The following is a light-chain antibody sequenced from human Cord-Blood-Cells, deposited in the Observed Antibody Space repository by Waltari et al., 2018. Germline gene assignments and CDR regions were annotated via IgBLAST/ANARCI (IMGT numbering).Light chain of an antibody. CDR3: CSYAGSSTWV. J-gene: IGLJ3*02. Sequence: QSALTQPASVSGSPGQSITISCTGTSSDVGSYNLVSWYQQHPGKAPKPMIYEGSKRPSGVSNRFSGSKSGNTASMTIDGRQAEDDADYYCCSYAGSSTWVSGGVTKLTIL. V-gene: IGLV2-23*01. CDR1: SSDVGSYNL. CDR2: EGS.